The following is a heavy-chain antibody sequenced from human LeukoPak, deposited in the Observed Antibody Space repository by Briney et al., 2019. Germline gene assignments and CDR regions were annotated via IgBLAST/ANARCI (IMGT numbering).Heavy chain of an antibody. CDR2: MNPNSGNT. V-gene: IGHV1-8*03. CDR1: GYTFTSYD. J-gene: IGHJ4*02. CDR3: ARGRIRRDSSGYYYLIDY. Sequence: ASVKLSCKASGYTFTSYDINWVRQAAGQGLEWMGWMNPNSGNTGYAQKFQGRVTITRNTSISTAYMELSSLRSEDTAVYYCARGRIRRDSSGYYYLIDYGGQGTLVTVSS. D-gene: IGHD3-22*01.